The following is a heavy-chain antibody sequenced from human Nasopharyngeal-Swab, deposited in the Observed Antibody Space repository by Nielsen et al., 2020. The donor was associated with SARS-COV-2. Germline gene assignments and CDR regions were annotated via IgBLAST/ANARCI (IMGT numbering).Heavy chain of an antibody. CDR3: ATPGVYDSSGYYRLDY. CDR1: GGSIRSYY. Sequence: SETLSLTCTVSGGSIRSYYWSWIRQPPGKGLEWIGYIYYSGTTNYNPSLKSRVTISVDTSKNQFSLKLRSVSAADTAVYYCATPGVYDSSGYYRLDYWGQGTLVTVSS. V-gene: IGHV4-59*01. J-gene: IGHJ4*02. D-gene: IGHD3-22*01. CDR2: IYYSGTT.